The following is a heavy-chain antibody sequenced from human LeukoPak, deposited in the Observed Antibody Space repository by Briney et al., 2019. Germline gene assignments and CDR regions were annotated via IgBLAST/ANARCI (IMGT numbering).Heavy chain of an antibody. CDR2: IYYSGST. CDR1: GGSISSYY. D-gene: IGHD3-16*02. V-gene: IGHV4-59*01. CDR3: ARKPGSYRAFDI. Sequence: PSETLSLTCTVSGGSISSYYWSWIRQPPGKGLEWIGYIYYSGSTNYNPSLKSRVTISVDTSKNQFSLKLSSVTAADTAVYYCARKPGSYRAFDIWGQGTMVTVSS. J-gene: IGHJ3*02.